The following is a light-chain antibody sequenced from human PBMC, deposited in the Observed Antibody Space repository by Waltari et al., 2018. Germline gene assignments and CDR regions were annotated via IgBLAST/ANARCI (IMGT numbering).Light chain of an antibody. V-gene: IGLV2-14*03. CDR3: SSYTSSSVYV. CDR2: DVT. CDR1: SSDVGGYNH. Sequence: QSALTQPASVSGSPGQSSTISRTATSSDVGGYNHVSWYQHIPGKAPKLMIFDVTNRPSGVSNRFSGSKSGNTASLTISGLQAEDEADYYCSSYTSSSVYVFGTGTKVTVL. J-gene: IGLJ1*01.